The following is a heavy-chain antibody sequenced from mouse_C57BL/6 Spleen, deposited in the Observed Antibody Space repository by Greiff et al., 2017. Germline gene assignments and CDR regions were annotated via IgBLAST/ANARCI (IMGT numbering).Heavy chain of an antibody. V-gene: IGHV1-64*01. Sequence: QVQLQQSGAELVKPGASVKLSCKASGYTFTSYWMHWVKQRPGQGLEWIGMIHPNSGSTNYNEKLKSKATLTVDKSSSTAYMQLSSLTSEDSAVYYCARGDYYYGSSPYYAMDYWGQGTSVTVSS. CDR1: GYTFTSYW. J-gene: IGHJ4*01. D-gene: IGHD1-1*01. CDR3: ARGDYYYGSSPYYAMDY. CDR2: IHPNSGST.